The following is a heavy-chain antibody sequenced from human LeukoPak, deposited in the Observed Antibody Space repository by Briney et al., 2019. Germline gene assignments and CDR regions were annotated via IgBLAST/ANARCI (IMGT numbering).Heavy chain of an antibody. D-gene: IGHD1-26*01. Sequence: SETLSLTCTVSGGSISSTSYYWGWVRQPPGKGLEWIGSIHYSGTTYYNPSLKSRVTISLDTSKNQFSPELTSVTAADTAVFYCARVSGGSYFYYYYYMDIWGKGTTVTVSS. CDR1: GGSISSTSYY. V-gene: IGHV4-39*07. CDR2: IHYSGTT. CDR3: ARVSGGSYFYYYYYMDI. J-gene: IGHJ6*03.